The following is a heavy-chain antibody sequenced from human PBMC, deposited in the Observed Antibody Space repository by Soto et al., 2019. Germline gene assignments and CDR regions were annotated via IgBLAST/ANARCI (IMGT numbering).Heavy chain of an antibody. V-gene: IGHV4-31*03. CDR2: IYYSGST. CDR3: ARYAVVAHRGAPDNWFDP. Sequence: QVQLQESGPGLVKPSQTLSLTCTVSGGSISSGGYYWSWIRQHPGKGLEWIGYIYYSGSTYYNPSLKSRVTISVDTSKNQFSLKLSSVTAADTAVYYCARYAVVAHRGAPDNWFDPWGQGTLVTVSS. CDR1: GGSISSGGYY. D-gene: IGHD2-15*01. J-gene: IGHJ5*02.